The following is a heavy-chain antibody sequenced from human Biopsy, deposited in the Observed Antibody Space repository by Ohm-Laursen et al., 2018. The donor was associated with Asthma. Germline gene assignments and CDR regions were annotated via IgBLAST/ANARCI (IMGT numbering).Heavy chain of an antibody. D-gene: IGHD4-17*01. J-gene: IGHJ4*02. CDR1: GYSLTDLS. CDR3: ASDFPKDYVRYNFQF. Sequence: SVKVSCNISGYSLTDLSMHWVRQAPGQGLEWMGGHDHEEGGTVNARRFQGRVTMTEDTSTDTAYMELSSLSSDDTAVYCCASDFPKDYVRYNFQFWGQGTLVTVSS. V-gene: IGHV1-24*01. CDR2: HDHEEGGT.